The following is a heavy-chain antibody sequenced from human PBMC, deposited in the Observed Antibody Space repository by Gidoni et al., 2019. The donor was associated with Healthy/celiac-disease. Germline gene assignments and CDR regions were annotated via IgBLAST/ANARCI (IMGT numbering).Heavy chain of an antibody. V-gene: IGHV3-30*18. D-gene: IGHD3-3*01. CDR2: ISYDGSNK. CDR3: AKGPLRFLEWLLGY. CDR1: GFTFSSYG. Sequence: QVQLVESGGGVVQHGRSLRLSCAASGFTFSSYGMHWVRQAPGKGLEWVAVISYDGSNKYYADSVKGRFTISRDNSKNTLYLQMNSLRAEDTAVYYCAKGPLRFLEWLLGYWGQGTLVTVSS. J-gene: IGHJ4*02.